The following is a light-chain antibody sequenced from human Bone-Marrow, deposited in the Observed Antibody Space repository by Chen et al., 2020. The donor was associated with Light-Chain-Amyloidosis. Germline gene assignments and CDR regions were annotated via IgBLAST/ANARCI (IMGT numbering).Light chain of an antibody. J-gene: IGKJ4*01. Sequence: EIVLTQSPGTLSLSPGEGANLSCRASQTISSNYLTWYQKKFGQAPRLLIYGSSSRATGIPDGFTGSGSGTDFTLTINRLEPEDFAMYYCQQYGTSPLTFGGGTKVEIK. CDR3: QQYGTSPLT. CDR1: QTISSNY. CDR2: GSS. V-gene: IGKV3-20*01.